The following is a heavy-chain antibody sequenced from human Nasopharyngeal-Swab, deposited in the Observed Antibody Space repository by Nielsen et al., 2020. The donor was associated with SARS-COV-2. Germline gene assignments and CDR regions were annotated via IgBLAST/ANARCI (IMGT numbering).Heavy chain of an antibody. D-gene: IGHD3-22*01. Sequence: WIRQPPGKGLEWVSSISSSSSYIYYADSVKGRLTISRDNAKNSLYLQMNSLRAEDTAVYYCARGGVTYYYDSDPSADMDVWGKGTTVTVSS. CDR3: ARGGVTYYYDSDPSADMDV. V-gene: IGHV3-21*01. CDR2: ISSSSSYI. J-gene: IGHJ6*03.